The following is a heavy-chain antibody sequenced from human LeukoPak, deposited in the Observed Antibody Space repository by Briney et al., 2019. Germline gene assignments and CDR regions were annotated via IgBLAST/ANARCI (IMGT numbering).Heavy chain of an antibody. CDR1: GGSFSGYY. J-gene: IGHJ4*02. CDR2: IYTSGST. V-gene: IGHV4-59*10. D-gene: IGHD3-22*01. CDR3: ARAHRSHDSSGYYFDY. Sequence: SETLSLTCAVYGGSFSGYYWSWIRQPAGKGLEWIGRIYTSGSTNYNPSLKSRVTMSVDTSKNQFSLKLSSVTAADTAVYYCARAHRSHDSSGYYFDYWGQGTLVTVSS.